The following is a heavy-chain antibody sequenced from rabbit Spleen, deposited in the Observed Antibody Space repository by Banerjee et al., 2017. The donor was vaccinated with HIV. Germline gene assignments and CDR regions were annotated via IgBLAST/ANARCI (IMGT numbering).Heavy chain of an antibody. J-gene: IGHJ6*01. D-gene: IGHD1-1*01. CDR2: INAITGKA. CDR3: ARDTSSSFSSYGMDL. Sequence: QSLEESGGGLVQPEGSLTLTCKASGFDFSNKAVMCWVRQAPGKGLEWIACINAITGKAVYANWAKGRSTFSKSSSTTVTLQMTSLTVADTATYFCARDTSSSFSSYGMDLWGPGTLVTVS. CDR1: GFDFSNKAV. V-gene: IGHV1S40*01.